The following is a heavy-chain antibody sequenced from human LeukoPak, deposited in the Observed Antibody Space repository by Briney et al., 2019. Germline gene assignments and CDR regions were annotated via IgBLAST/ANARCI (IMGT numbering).Heavy chain of an antibody. V-gene: IGHV4-59*08. CDR1: GGSISSYY. Sequence: SETLSLTCTVSGGSISSYYWSWIRQPPGKGLEWIGYIYYSGSTNYNPSLKSRVTISVDTSKNQFSLKLSSVTAADTAVYYCAIGGTIYGMDVWGQGTTVTVSS. CDR3: AIGGTIYGMDV. J-gene: IGHJ6*02. D-gene: IGHD1-1*01. CDR2: IYYSGST.